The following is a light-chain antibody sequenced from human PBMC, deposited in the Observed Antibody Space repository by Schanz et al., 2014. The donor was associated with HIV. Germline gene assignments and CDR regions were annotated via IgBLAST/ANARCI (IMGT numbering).Light chain of an antibody. V-gene: IGLV2-14*03. Sequence: QSALTQPASVSGSPGQSITISCTGTSGDVGRYDYVSWYQQHPGKAPKLLIYDVYNRPSGISDRFSGSKSGNTATLAISGLQSEDEADYYCAAWDDSLNGVVFGGGTKLTVL. J-gene: IGLJ2*01. CDR2: DVY. CDR3: AAWDDSLNGVV. CDR1: SGDVGRYDY.